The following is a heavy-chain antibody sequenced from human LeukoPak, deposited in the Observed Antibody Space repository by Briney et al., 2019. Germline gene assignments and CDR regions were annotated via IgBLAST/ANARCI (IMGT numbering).Heavy chain of an antibody. V-gene: IGHV4-34*01. CDR1: GSFSDHS. J-gene: IGHJ4*02. CDR3: ARGQWFRAF. CDR2: IDEKRRT. Sequence: PSETLSLTCAVYGSFSDHSWSWVRQPPGKGLEWIGEIDEKRRTSYSPSLTSRVTMSVDTSKNQFSLKLSSVTAADTAVYYCARGQWFRAFWSRGTPVTVSS. D-gene: IGHD3-10*01.